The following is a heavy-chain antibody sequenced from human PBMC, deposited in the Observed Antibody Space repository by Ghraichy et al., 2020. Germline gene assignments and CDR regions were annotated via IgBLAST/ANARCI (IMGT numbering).Heavy chain of an antibody. CDR2: INVDGSTR. D-gene: IGHD1-1*01. Sequence: GGSLRLSCAASGFSFSAYWMHWFRQTPGKKLMWVSHINVDGSTRTYADSVKGRFTISRDNAKNTLFLQMDSLRAEDTGVYYCAKDLTWNQADYWGQGALVTVSS. CDR1: GFSFSAYW. V-gene: IGHV3-74*01. CDR3: AKDLTWNQADY. J-gene: IGHJ4*02.